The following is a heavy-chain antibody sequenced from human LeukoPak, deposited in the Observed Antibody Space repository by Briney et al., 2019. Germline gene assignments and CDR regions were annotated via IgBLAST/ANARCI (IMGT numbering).Heavy chain of an antibody. J-gene: IGHJ4*01. V-gene: IGHV1-46*01. CDR2: INPHGGGT. Sequence: GASVKVSCKASGYTFTDYYIHWVRQAPGQGLEWMGLINPHGGGTAYAQKFQGRVTMTRDTSTSTVYIDLSSLRSEDTAVYHCTRALYSSSWYFVYWGQGTLATVSS. D-gene: IGHD6-13*01. CDR1: GYTFTDYY. CDR3: TRALYSSSWYFVY.